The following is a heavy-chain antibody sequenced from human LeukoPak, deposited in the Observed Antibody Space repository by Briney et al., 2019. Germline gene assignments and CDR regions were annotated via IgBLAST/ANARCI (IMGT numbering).Heavy chain of an antibody. CDR3: AGDCSGATVGCWFDP. J-gene: IGHJ5*02. Sequence: GASVKVSCKASGYTFTSYGISWVRQAPGQGLEWMGWISAYNGNTNYAQKLQGRVTMTTDTSTSTAYMELRSLRSDDTAVYYCAGDCSGATVGCWFDPWGQGTLVTVSS. CDR1: GYTFTSYG. V-gene: IGHV1-18*01. CDR2: ISAYNGNT. D-gene: IGHD1-26*01.